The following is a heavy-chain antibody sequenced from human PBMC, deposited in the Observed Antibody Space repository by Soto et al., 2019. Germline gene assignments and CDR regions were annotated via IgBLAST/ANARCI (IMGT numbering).Heavy chain of an antibody. J-gene: IGHJ4*02. Sequence: WWSLGLSCAASVFTFSSYWMSWVRQAPGKGLEWVANIKQDGSERYYVDSVKGRFTISRDNAKNSLYLQMNTLRAEDTAVYYCAREGQLAYWGQGTLVTVSS. CDR1: VFTFSSYW. D-gene: IGHD6-6*01. CDR3: AREGQLAY. CDR2: IKQDGSER. V-gene: IGHV3-7*03.